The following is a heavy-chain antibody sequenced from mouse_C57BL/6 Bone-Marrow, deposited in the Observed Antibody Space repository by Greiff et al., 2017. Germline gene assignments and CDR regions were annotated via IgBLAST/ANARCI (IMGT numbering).Heavy chain of an antibody. Sequence: QVQLQQSGAELARPGASVKLSCKASGYTFTSYGISCVKQRTGQGLEWIGEIYPRSGNTYYNEKFKGKAKLTADKSASTAYMALRSLTSEESAVYFCARQSGTGWYFDVWGTGTTVTVSS. CDR2: IYPRSGNT. V-gene: IGHV1-81*01. D-gene: IGHD4-1*01. J-gene: IGHJ1*03. CDR3: ARQSGTGWYFDV. CDR1: GYTFTSYG.